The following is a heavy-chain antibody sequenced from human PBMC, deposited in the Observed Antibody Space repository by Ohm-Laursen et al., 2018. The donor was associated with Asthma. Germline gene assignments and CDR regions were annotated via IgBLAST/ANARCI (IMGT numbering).Heavy chain of an antibody. CDR3: AKDRAVAGTAIYYYYGMDV. CDR2: ISYDGSNK. D-gene: IGHD6-19*01. V-gene: IGHV3-30*18. CDR1: GFTFSSYG. Sequence: SLRLSCSASGFTFSSYGMHWVRQAPSKGLEWVAVISYDGSNKYYADSVKGRFTISRDNSKNTLYLQMNSLRAEDTAVYYCAKDRAVAGTAIYYYYGMDVWGQGTTVTVSS. J-gene: IGHJ6*02.